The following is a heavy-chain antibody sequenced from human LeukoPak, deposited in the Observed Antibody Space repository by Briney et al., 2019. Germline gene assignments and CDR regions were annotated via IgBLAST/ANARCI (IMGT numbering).Heavy chain of an antibody. CDR3: AKDPKAGYYYDSSGYYFDY. V-gene: IGHV3-23*01. Sequence: PGGSLRLSCAASGFTFSSYAMSWVRQAPGKGLEWVSAISGSGGSTYYADSVKGRFTISRDNSKNTLYLHMNSLRAEDTAVYYCAKDPKAGYYYDSSGYYFDYWGQGTLVTVSS. D-gene: IGHD3-22*01. CDR1: GFTFSSYA. J-gene: IGHJ4*02. CDR2: ISGSGGST.